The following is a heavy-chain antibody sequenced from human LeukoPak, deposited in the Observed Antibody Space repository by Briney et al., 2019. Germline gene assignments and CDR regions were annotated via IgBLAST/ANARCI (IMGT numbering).Heavy chain of an antibody. V-gene: IGHV3-74*01. CDR1: GFTFSSYA. Sequence: GGSLRLSCAASGFTFSSYAMSWVRQAPGKGLVWVSRINSDGSATTYADSVKGRFTISRDDANNTLYLQMNSLRAEDTAVYYCASNFHGDYHYWGQGTLVIVSS. CDR3: ASNFHGDYHY. J-gene: IGHJ4*02. D-gene: IGHD4-17*01. CDR2: INSDGSAT.